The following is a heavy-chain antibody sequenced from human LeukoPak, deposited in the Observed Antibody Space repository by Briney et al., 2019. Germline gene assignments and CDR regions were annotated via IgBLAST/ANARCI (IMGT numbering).Heavy chain of an antibody. Sequence: GGSLRLSCAASGFTVSSNYMSWVRQAPGKGLEWVSVIYSGGSTYYADSVKGRFTISRDNSKNTLYLQMSSLRAEDTAVYYCARESGYDHFDYWGQGTLVTVSS. V-gene: IGHV3-53*01. J-gene: IGHJ4*02. CDR3: ARESGYDHFDY. D-gene: IGHD5-12*01. CDR2: IYSGGST. CDR1: GFTVSSNY.